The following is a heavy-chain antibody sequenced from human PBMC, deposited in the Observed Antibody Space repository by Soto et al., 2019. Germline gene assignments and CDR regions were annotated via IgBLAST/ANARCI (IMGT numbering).Heavy chain of an antibody. Sequence: GESLKISCKGSGYSFVSYWIGWVRQMPGKGLEWMGIIYPGDSDTRYSPSFQGQVTISRDNFKNTLHLQINSLRGEDTAVYYCAKSEDDSSAYVGYFDYWGQGTMVTVSS. CDR2: IYPGDSDT. CDR3: AKSEDDSSAYVGYFDY. V-gene: IGHV5-51*01. CDR1: GYSFVSYW. J-gene: IGHJ4*02. D-gene: IGHD3-22*01.